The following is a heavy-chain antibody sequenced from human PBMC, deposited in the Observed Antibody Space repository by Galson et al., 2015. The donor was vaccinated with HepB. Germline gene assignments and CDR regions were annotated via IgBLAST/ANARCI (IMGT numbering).Heavy chain of an antibody. J-gene: IGHJ6*02. D-gene: IGHD5-24*01. CDR2: IWYDGSNK. Sequence: SLRLSCAASGFTFSSYGMHWVRQAPGKGLEWVAVIWYDGSNKYYADSVKGRFTISRDNSKNTLYPQMNSLTTEDTAVYFCAKTIDGHFYFYGLDVWGQGTTVTVS. CDR1: GFTFSSYG. V-gene: IGHV3-33*06. CDR3: AKTIDGHFYFYGLDV.